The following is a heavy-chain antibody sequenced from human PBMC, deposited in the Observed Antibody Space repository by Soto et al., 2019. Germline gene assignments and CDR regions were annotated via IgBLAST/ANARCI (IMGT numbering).Heavy chain of an antibody. Sequence: SETLSLTCTVSGGSISSYYWSWIRQPPGKGLEWIGYIYYSGSTNYNPSLKSRVTISVDTSKNQFSLKLSSVTAADTAVYYCARNQLGLRYFDSGTNWFDPWGQGTLVTVSS. J-gene: IGHJ5*02. CDR3: ARNQLGLRYFDSGTNWFDP. CDR2: IYYSGST. CDR1: GGSISSYY. D-gene: IGHD3-9*01. V-gene: IGHV4-59*01.